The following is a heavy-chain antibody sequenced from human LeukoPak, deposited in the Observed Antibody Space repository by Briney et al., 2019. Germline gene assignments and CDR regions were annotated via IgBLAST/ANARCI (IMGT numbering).Heavy chain of an antibody. J-gene: IGHJ5*02. CDR1: DGSITMYY. CDR2: IYYNGDT. V-gene: IGHV4-59*01. CDR3: VRGPYGSSISNWFDP. D-gene: IGHD3-10*01. Sequence: SETLSLTCSVSDGSITMYYWTWIRQTPGKGLEWIGYIYYNGDTHYNPSLNSRLSMSVDTPKKQFSLNLRSVTAADTAVYYCVRGPYGSSISNWFDPWGQGLLVTVSS.